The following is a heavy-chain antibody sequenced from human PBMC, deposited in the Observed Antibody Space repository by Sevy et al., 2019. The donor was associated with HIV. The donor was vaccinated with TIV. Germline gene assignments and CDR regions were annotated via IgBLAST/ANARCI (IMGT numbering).Heavy chain of an antibody. J-gene: IGHJ4*02. D-gene: IGHD5-12*01. Sequence: GGSLRLSCAASGFTFDDYAMHWVRQAPGKGLEWVSGISWNSGSIGYADSVKGRFTISRDNAKNSLYLQMNSLRAEDPALYYCAKDKAVAQTFYYFDYWGQGTLVTVSS. V-gene: IGHV3-9*01. CDR1: GFTFDDYA. CDR3: AKDKAVAQTFYYFDY. CDR2: ISWNSGSI.